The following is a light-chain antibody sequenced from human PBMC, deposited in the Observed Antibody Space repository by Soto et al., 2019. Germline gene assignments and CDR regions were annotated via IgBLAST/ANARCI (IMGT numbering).Light chain of an antibody. V-gene: IGLV2-14*03. Sequence: QSVLTQPASLSGSPGQSITISCTGTSSDVGGYNFVSWYQQLPGNAPKLLIYDVTIRPSGVSDRFSGSKSGTTASLTISGLQAEDEADYYCCSYASSTISVFGTGTKVTVL. J-gene: IGLJ1*01. CDR3: CSYASSTISV. CDR2: DVT. CDR1: SSDVGGYNF.